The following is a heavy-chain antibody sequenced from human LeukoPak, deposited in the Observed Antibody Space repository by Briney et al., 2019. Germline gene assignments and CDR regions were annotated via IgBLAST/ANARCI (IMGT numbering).Heavy chain of an antibody. D-gene: IGHD5-24*01. CDR1: GGSISSDGKY. CDR2: IYYSVST. Sequence: SETLCLTCTVSGGSISSDGKYWSWMRPHPGKGLEWFGYIYYSVSTYYNPSLESRVTIAVDSYKNQFFLNLYPVTAADTAGYYCAIGREEIATLPYWGQGTLVTV. CDR3: AIGREEIATLPY. J-gene: IGHJ4*01. V-gene: IGHV4-31*03.